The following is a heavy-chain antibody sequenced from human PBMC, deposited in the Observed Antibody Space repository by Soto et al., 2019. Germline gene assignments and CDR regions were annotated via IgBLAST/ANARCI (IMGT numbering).Heavy chain of an antibody. Sequence: GGSLRLSCAASGFTFSSYSMNWVRQAPGKGLEWVSSIGTISTYIYYADSVKGRFTISRDNAKNSLYLQMNSLRAEDTAVYYCASPGWFDPWGEGTLVIVSS. J-gene: IGHJ5*02. CDR1: GFTFSSYS. CDR3: ASPGWFDP. CDR2: IGTISTYI. V-gene: IGHV3-21*01.